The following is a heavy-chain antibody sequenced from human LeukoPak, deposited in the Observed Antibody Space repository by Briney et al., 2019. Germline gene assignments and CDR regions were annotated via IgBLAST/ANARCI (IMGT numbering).Heavy chain of an antibody. CDR3: ARGGRTTVY. V-gene: IGHV3-7*01. CDR1: GFTFSGYW. Sequence: GGSLRLSCAASGFTFSGYWMSWVRQAPGKGLEWVANIKEDGSEKYYVDSVKGRFTVSRDNAKNSVDLQMNSLGAEDTAVYYCARGGRTTVYWGQGTLVTVSS. D-gene: IGHD4-17*01. J-gene: IGHJ4*02. CDR2: IKEDGSEK.